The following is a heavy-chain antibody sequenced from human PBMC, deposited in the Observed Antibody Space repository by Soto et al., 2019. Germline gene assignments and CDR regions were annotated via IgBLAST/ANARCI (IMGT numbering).Heavy chain of an antibody. CDR1: GFTFSSYA. V-gene: IGHV3-23*01. J-gene: IGHJ4*02. D-gene: IGHD6-19*01. CDR3: VKDSRGGDGWSRFDF. CDR2: ISGSGGST. Sequence: EVQLLESGGGLVQPGGSLRLSCAASGFTFSSYAMSWVRQAPGKGLEWVSAISGSGGSTYYADFVKGRFTISRDASKNTLYLQMNNLRAEDTARYYCVKDSRGGDGWSRFDFWGRGTLVTVSS.